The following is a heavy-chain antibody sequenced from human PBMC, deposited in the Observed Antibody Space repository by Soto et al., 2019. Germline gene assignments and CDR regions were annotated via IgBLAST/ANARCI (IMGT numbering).Heavy chain of an antibody. D-gene: IGHD2-15*01. CDR3: ARMEAVVVAATRVFDY. CDR2: ISSSSSTI. Sequence: EVQLVESGGGLVQPGGSLRLSCAASGFTFSSYSMNWVRQAPGKGLEWVSYISSSSSTIYYADSVKGRFTISRDNAKNSLYLQMNSLRAEDTAVYYCARMEAVVVAATRVFDYWGQGTLVTVSS. V-gene: IGHV3-48*01. J-gene: IGHJ4*02. CDR1: GFTFSSYS.